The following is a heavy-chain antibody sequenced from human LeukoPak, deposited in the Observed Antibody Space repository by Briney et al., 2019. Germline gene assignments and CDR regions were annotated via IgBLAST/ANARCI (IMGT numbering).Heavy chain of an antibody. Sequence: GGTLRLSCAASGFTFSGYGMSWVRQAPGKGPKWVSAISGSGGSTYYADSVKGRFTISRDNAKNSLYLQMNSLRAEDMALYYCAKAGNYYYYMDVWGKGTTVTVSS. CDR1: GFTFSGYG. CDR3: AKAGNYYYYMDV. J-gene: IGHJ6*03. D-gene: IGHD1-26*01. V-gene: IGHV3-23*01. CDR2: ISGSGGST.